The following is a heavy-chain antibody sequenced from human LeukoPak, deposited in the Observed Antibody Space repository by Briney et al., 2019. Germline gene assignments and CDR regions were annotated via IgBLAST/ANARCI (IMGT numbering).Heavy chain of an antibody. Sequence: QTEGSLRLSCAASGFTFSDLYMDWVRQAPGKGLEWVGRTRNKANSYTTEYAASVRGRFTISRDDSKNSLYLQMNSLKIEDTAVYYCARTGITMVRGVTHYYFDYWGQGTLVTVSS. D-gene: IGHD3-10*01. J-gene: IGHJ4*02. CDR3: ARTGITMVRGVTHYYFDY. CDR1: GFTFSDLY. V-gene: IGHV3-72*01. CDR2: TRNKANSYTT.